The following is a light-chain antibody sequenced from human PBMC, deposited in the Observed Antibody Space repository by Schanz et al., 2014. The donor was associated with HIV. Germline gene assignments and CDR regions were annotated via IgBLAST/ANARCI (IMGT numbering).Light chain of an antibody. CDR3: QQYGASVVT. CDR2: GAS. CDR1: QSVSNN. V-gene: IGKV3-20*01. J-gene: IGKJ5*01. Sequence: EIVMTQSPATLSVSPGERATLSCRASQSVSNNLAWYQQKPGQAPRLLIYGASSRATGIPDRFSGSGSGTDFTLTISRLEPEDFAVYYCQQYGASVVTFGQGTQL.